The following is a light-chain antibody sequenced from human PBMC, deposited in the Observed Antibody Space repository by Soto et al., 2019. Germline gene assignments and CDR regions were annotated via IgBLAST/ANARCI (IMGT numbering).Light chain of an antibody. J-gene: IGKJ1*01. Sequence: EIVLTQSPGTLSLSPGERATLSCRASQSVRSRYLAWYQQKPGQAPRLLIYRSSSRPPGIPDRVSGSGSGTEFTLTISRLEPEDFAVYYCQQYGTSPQTFGQGTKVEIK. CDR3: QQYGTSPQT. CDR1: QSVRSRY. CDR2: RSS. V-gene: IGKV3-20*01.